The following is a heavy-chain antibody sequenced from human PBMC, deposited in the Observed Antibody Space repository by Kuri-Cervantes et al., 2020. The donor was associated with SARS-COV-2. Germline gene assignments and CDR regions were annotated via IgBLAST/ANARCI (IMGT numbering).Heavy chain of an antibody. Sequence: GGSLRLSCAASGFTFSSYSMNWVRQAPGKGLEWVSYISSSSSTIYYADSVKGRFTISRDNAKNSLYLQMNSLRSEDTAVYYCARLSGGDSSSPVSGMDVWGQGTTVTVSS. CDR2: ISSSSSTI. CDR3: ARLSGGDSSSPVSGMDV. CDR1: GFTFSSYS. V-gene: IGHV3-48*01. D-gene: IGHD6-13*01. J-gene: IGHJ6*02.